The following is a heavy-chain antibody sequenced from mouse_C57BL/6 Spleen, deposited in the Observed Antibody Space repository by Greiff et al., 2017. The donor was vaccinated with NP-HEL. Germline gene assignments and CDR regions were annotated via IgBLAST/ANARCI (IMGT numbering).Heavy chain of an antibody. D-gene: IGHD2-3*01. Sequence: DVMLVESGGGLVKPGGSLKLSCAASGFTFSDYGMHWVRQAPEKGLEWVAYISSGSSTIYYADTVKGRFTISRDNAKNTLFLQMTSLRSEDTAMYYCARNDGFPHYYFDYWGQGTTLTVSS. CDR2: ISSGSSTI. CDR1: GFTFSDYG. V-gene: IGHV5-17*01. J-gene: IGHJ2*01. CDR3: ARNDGFPHYYFDY.